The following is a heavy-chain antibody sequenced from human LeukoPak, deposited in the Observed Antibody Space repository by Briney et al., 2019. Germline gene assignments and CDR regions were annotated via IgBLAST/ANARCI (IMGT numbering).Heavy chain of an antibody. CDR1: GGSISNTNW. J-gene: IGHJ4*02. V-gene: IGHV4-4*02. CDR2: VDLLGRT. Sequence: SETLSLTRGVSGGSISNTNWWTWVRQPPGKGLEWIGEVDLLGRTNYDPSLKSRVAISVDKSENHISLWLTSVTAADTAVYYCAREGGPYRPLDYSGQGTLATVSS. CDR3: AREGGPYRPLDY.